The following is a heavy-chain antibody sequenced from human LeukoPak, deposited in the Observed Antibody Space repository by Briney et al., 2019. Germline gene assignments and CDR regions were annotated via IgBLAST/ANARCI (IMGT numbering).Heavy chain of an antibody. CDR3: ARQWGLPFGEFDY. V-gene: IGHV4-39*01. CDR1: GDSITTTDHY. D-gene: IGHD3-10*01. J-gene: IGHJ4*02. Sequence: SETLSLTCTVSGDSITTTDHYWGWIRQSPDKGLEWIGNIYYSGITDNNPSLKSRVTMSVDTSKNQFTLKLSSVTAADTAVYYCARQWGLPFGEFDYWGQGTLVTVSS. CDR2: IYYSGIT.